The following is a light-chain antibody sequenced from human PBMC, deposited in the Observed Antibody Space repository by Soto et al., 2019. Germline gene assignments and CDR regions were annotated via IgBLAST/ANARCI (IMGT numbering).Light chain of an antibody. V-gene: IGKV3-15*01. CDR2: RAS. CDR3: QQYKNWPL. J-gene: IGKJ5*01. Sequence: IVMTQSPATLSVSPGERATLSCRASQNTYSNVAWYQQRPGRAPRLLIYRASTTAPGIPASFSGSGSETEFALVITGLQYEDFAVYFCQQYKNWPLFGQGTRLEIK. CDR1: QNTYSN.